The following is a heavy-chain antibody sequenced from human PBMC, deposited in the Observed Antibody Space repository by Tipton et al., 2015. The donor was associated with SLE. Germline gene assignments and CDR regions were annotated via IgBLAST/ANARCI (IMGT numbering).Heavy chain of an antibody. V-gene: IGHV4-34*01. CDR1: GGSFSGYY. CDR2: INHSGST. J-gene: IGHJ4*02. CDR3: ARLPSIAAAGTGY. Sequence: TLSLTCAVYGGSFSGYYWSWIRQPPGKGLKWIGEINHSGSTNYNPSLKSRVTISVDTPKNQFSLKLSSVTAADTAVYYCARLPSIAAAGTGYWGQGTLVTVSS. D-gene: IGHD6-13*01.